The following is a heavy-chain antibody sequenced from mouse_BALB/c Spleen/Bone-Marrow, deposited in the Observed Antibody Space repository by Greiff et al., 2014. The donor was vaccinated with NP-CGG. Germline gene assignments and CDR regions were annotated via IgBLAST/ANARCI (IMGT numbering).Heavy chain of an antibody. V-gene: IGHV14-3*02. J-gene: IGHJ4*01. CDR2: IDPANGIT. CDR1: GFNIKDTF. CDR3: ASSGNDEGGSMDH. Sequence: EVQLQQSGAELVKPGASVKLSCTASGFNIKDTFMHWMKQRPEQGLEWNGRIDPANGITKYDPKFQGKATITTDTSSNTAYLQLSSLTSEDTAVDYCASSGNDEGGSMDHWGQGTSVTVSS. D-gene: IGHD2-2*01.